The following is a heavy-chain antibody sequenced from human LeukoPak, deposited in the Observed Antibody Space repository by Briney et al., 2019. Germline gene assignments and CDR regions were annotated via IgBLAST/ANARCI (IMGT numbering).Heavy chain of an antibody. CDR2: ICSTSRCI. CDR3: AKQLGYCSDGSCYFPY. J-gene: IGHJ4*02. V-gene: IGHV3-21*01. CDR1: GFTFSSYS. Sequence: GGSLRLSCAASGFTFSSYSMNWVRQAPGKGLEWVSSICSTSRCIFYADSVKGRFTISRDNAKSSLYLQMNDLRAEDTAVYYCAKQLGYCSDGSCYFPYWGQGTLVTVSS. D-gene: IGHD2-15*01.